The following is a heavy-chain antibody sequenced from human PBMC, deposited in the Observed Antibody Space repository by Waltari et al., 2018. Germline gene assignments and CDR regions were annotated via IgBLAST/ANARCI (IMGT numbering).Heavy chain of an antibody. J-gene: IGHJ5*02. CDR3: AKDLGRGWFDP. Sequence: QVQLVESGGGVVQPGASLRFSCAASGFTFSSYGLHWVRQAPGKGLEWVAFIRYDGSNKYYADSVKGRFTISRDNSKNTLYLQMNSLRAEDTAVYYCAKDLGRGWFDPWGQGTLVTVSS. CDR1: GFTFSSYG. V-gene: IGHV3-30*02. CDR2: IRYDGSNK. D-gene: IGHD2-15*01.